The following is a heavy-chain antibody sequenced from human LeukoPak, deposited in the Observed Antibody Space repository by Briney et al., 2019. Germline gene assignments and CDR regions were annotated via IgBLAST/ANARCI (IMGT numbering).Heavy chain of an antibody. Sequence: GGSLRLSCAASGFTFSDVWMTWVRQTPGRGLEWVASVRDDGREKSYVESVRGRFTISRDNAENSLFLQMTSLRVEDTAVYYCARGGXDSSRYWVYWGQGTLVTV. CDR3: ARGGXDSSRYWVY. J-gene: IGHJ4*02. CDR1: GFTFSDVW. D-gene: IGHD6-25*01. V-gene: IGHV3-7*01. CDR2: VRDDGREK.